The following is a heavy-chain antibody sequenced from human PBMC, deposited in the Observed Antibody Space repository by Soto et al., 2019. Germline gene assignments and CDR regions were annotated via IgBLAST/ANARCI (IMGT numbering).Heavy chain of an antibody. CDR1: GESINSGGYY. Sequence: QVQLQESGPGLVKPSQTLSLTCSVSGESINSGGYYWSWIRHHPGKGLEWIGYIYDSESAYYNPSLKRRVTISMDTSKNHFAMRLSSVTAADTAVYYCARASSSSSAADYWGQGTQVTVSS. V-gene: IGHV4-31*03. CDR3: ARASSSSSAADY. D-gene: IGHD6-6*01. J-gene: IGHJ4*02. CDR2: IYDSESA.